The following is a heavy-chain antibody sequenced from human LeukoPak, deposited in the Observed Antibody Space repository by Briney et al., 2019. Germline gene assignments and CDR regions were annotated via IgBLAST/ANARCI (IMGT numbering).Heavy chain of an antibody. V-gene: IGHV1-69*04. CDR2: IIPILGIA. Sequence: SVKVSCKASGGTFSSYAISWVRQAPGQGLEWMGRIIPILGIANYAQKFQGRVTITADKSTSTAYMELSSLRSEDTAVYYCARDQGAYSSSWYVTYCYYGMDVWGQGTTVTVSS. CDR3: ARDQGAYSSSWYVTYCYYGMDV. CDR1: GGTFSSYA. J-gene: IGHJ6*02. D-gene: IGHD6-13*01.